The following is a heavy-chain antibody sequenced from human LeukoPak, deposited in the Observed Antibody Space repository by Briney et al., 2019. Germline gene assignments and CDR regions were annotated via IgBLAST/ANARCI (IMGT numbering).Heavy chain of an antibody. J-gene: IGHJ4*02. V-gene: IGHV4-38-2*02. Sequence: SETLSLTCTVSGYSISSGHYWGWIRQPPGKGLEWIGSIYHSGSTNYNPSLKSRVTMSVDTSKNQFSLKLSSVTAADTAVYYCAREREWELDYWGQGTLVTVSS. CDR2: IYHSGST. D-gene: IGHD1-26*01. CDR1: GYSISSGHY. CDR3: AREREWELDY.